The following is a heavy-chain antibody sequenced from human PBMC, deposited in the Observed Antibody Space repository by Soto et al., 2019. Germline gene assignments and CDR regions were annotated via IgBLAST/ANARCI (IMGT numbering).Heavy chain of an antibody. CDR1: GFIVSSNY. V-gene: IGHV3-53*01. CDR2: IYGGGST. Sequence: EVQLVESGGGLIQPGGSLRPSCAASGFIVSSNYMSWVRPAPGRGLEWVSVIYGGGSTYYAVSVKGRFTISRDNSKNTLYLQMNRLGAEDTAVYYCARDPPLRENWGRGTLVTVSS. CDR3: ARDPPLREN. J-gene: IGHJ4*02.